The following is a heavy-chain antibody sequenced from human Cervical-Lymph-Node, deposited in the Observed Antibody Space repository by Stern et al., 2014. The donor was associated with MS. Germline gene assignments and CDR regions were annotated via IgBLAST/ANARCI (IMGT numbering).Heavy chain of an antibody. CDR1: GFTFSSSG. J-gene: IGHJ1*01. CDR3: AREGGNTAEYFQH. CDR2: IYYDGSNR. V-gene: IGHV3-33*01. D-gene: IGHD4-23*01. Sequence: VQLVESGGGVVQPGRSLRLSCAASGFTFSSSGMHWVRQAPGKGLEWPAIIYYDGSNRYYADSVKGRFTISRDNSKNTLYLQMNSLRAEDTAVYYCAREGGNTAEYFQHWGQGTLVTVSS.